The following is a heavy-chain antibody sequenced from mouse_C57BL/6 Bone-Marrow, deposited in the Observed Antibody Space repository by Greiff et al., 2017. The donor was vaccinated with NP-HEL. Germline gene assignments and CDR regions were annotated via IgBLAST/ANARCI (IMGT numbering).Heavy chain of an antibody. D-gene: IGHD1-1*02. CDR1: GYTFTDYN. Sequence: EVQLQQSGPELVKPGASVKLPCKASGYTFTDYNMDWVKQSHGKSLEWIGDINPNNGGTIYNQKFKGKATLTVDKSSSTAYMELRSLTSEDTAVYYGARSGGYLDYWGQGTTLTVSS. V-gene: IGHV1-18*01. J-gene: IGHJ2*01. CDR2: INPNNGGT. CDR3: ARSGGYLDY.